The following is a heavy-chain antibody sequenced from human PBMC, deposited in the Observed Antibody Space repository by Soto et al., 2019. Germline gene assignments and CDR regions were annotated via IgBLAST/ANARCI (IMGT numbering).Heavy chain of an antibody. CDR3: ARADRSSYDILTGSLDY. Sequence: SLRLSCAASGFTFSSYGMHWVRQAPGKGLEWVAVIWYDGSNKYYADSVKGRFTISRDNSKNTLYLQMNSLRAEDTAVYYCARADRSSYDILTGSLDYWGQGTLVTVSS. CDR1: GFTFSSYG. D-gene: IGHD3-9*01. J-gene: IGHJ4*02. CDR2: IWYDGSNK. V-gene: IGHV3-33*01.